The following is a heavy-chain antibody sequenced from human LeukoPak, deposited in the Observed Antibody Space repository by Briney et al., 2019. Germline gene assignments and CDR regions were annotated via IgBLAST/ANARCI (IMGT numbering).Heavy chain of an antibody. Sequence: GGSLRLSCAASGFTFSSYAMSWVRQAPGKGLEWVSALSGSGGSTYYADSVKGRFTISRDNSKNMLYLQMNSLRAEDTAVYYCAKDNYGSSVYWGQGTLVTVSS. CDR2: LSGSGGST. CDR3: AKDNYGSSVY. CDR1: GFTFSSYA. J-gene: IGHJ4*02. D-gene: IGHD3-10*01. V-gene: IGHV3-23*01.